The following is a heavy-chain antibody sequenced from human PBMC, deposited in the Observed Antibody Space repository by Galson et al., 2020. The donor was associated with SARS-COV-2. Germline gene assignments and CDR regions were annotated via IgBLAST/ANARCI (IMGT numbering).Heavy chain of an antibody. D-gene: IGHD6-13*01. Sequence: SQASETLSLTCAVYGGSFSGYYWSWIRQPPGKGLEWIGEINHSGSTNYNPSLKSRVTISVDTSKNQFSLKLSSVTAADTAVYYCARAYSSSWYFDYWGQGTLVTVSS. CDR2: INHSGST. CDR3: ARAYSSSWYFDY. V-gene: IGHV4-34*01. CDR1: GGSFSGYY. J-gene: IGHJ4*02.